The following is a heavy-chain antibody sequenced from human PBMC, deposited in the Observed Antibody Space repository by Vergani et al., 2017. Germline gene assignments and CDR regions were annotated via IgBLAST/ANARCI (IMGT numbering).Heavy chain of an antibody. V-gene: IGHV1-69*13. CDR3: ARSSGYYSYYFDV. D-gene: IGHD3-22*01. CDR2: IIPIFGTT. Sequence: QGQLAQSGAEVKKPGSSVKVSCKASGGTFSSNSISWVRQAPGQGLEWMGRIIPIFGTTSYAQKFQSRVTILADESTSTAYMELSSLRSEDTAVYYCARSSGYYSYYFDVWGQGTLVTVSS. J-gene: IGHJ4*02. CDR1: GGTFSSNS.